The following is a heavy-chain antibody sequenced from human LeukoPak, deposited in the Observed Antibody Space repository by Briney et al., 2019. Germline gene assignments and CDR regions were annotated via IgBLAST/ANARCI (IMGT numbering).Heavy chain of an antibody. CDR1: GFTFSSYS. V-gene: IGHV3-21*04. Sequence: GGSLRLSCAASGFTFSSYSMNWVRQAPGKGLEWVSSISSSSSYIYYADSVKGRFTISRDNSKNTLYLQMNSLRAEDTAVYYCAKSSPPPLRYWGQGTLVTVSS. J-gene: IGHJ4*02. CDR3: AKSSPPPLRY. CDR2: ISSSSSYI.